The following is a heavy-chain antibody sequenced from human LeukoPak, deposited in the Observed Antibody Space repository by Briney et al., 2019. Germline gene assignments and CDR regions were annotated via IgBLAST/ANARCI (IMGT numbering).Heavy chain of an antibody. V-gene: IGHV5-51*01. CDR3: ARHISDCGGDCPFDY. CDR1: GYRFTSYW. Sequence: GESLKISCHGSGYRFTSYWIRWVRQMPGKGLEWMGMIYPGDSDTRYSPPFQGHVTISADKSISTAYLQWNSLKASDTAMYYCARHISDCGGDCPFDYWGQGTLVTVSS. J-gene: IGHJ4*02. D-gene: IGHD2-21*02. CDR2: IYPGDSDT.